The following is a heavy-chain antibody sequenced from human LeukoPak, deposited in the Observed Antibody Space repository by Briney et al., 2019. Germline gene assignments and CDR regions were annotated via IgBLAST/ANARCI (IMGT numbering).Heavy chain of an antibody. CDR3: ARDTAPGDY. CDR1: GFTLSSYA. V-gene: IGHV3-48*04. CDR2: ISSSGSTI. J-gene: IGHJ4*02. Sequence: PGGSLRLSCAASGFTLSSYAMSWVRQAPGKGLEWISYISSSGSTILYADSVKGRFTISRDNAKNSLYLQMNSLRPEDTAVYYCARDTAPGDYWGQGTLVTVSS.